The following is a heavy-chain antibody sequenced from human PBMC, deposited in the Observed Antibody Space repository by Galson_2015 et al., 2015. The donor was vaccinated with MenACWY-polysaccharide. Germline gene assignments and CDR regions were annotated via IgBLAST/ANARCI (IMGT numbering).Heavy chain of an antibody. V-gene: IGHV1-58*02. Sequence: SVKVSCKASGFTFTSSAMQWERQARGQRLEWIGWIVVGSGNTNYAQKFQERVTITRDMSTSTAYMELSSLRSEDTAVYYCAADTPERWLQSSRNYYYYGMDVWGQGTTVTVSS. CDR1: GFTFTSSA. CDR3: AADTPERWLQSSRNYYYYGMDV. D-gene: IGHD5-24*01. J-gene: IGHJ6*02. CDR2: IVVGSGNT.